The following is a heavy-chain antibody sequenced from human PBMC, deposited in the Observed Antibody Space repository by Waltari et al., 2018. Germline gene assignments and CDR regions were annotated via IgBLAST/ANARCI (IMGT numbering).Heavy chain of an antibody. J-gene: IGHJ4*02. Sequence: QLPLQESGPGLVKPSETLSLTCTVSGGSISSSSYYWGWIRQPPGKGLEWIGSIYYSGSTYYNPSLKSRVTISVDTSKNQFSLKLSSVTAADTAVYYCASRSYYYDSSGPVDYWGQGTLVTVSS. V-gene: IGHV4-39*07. CDR1: GGSISSSSYY. CDR3: ASRSYYYDSSGPVDY. D-gene: IGHD3-22*01. CDR2: IYYSGST.